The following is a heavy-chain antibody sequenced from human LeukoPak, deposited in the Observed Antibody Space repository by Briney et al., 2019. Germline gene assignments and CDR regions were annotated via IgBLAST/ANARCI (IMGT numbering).Heavy chain of an antibody. CDR3: ATSLAYCGGDCYIAFDI. Sequence: ASVKVSCKVSGYTLTELSMHWVRQAPGKGLEWMGGFDPEDGETIYAQKFQGRVTMTEDTSTDTAYMELSSLRSEDTAVYYCATSLAYCGGDCYIAFDIWGQGTMVTVSS. CDR2: FDPEDGET. V-gene: IGHV1-24*01. CDR1: GYTLTELS. J-gene: IGHJ3*02. D-gene: IGHD2-21*02.